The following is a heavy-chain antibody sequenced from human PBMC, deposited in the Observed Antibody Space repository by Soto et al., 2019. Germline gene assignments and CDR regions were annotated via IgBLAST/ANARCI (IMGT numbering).Heavy chain of an antibody. V-gene: IGHV2-26*01. J-gene: IGHJ4*02. D-gene: IGHD5-12*01. CDR2: IFSNDEK. CDR1: GFSLSNARMG. Sequence: SGPTLENPTETLTLTCTVSGFSLSNARMGVSWIRQPPGKALEWLAHIFSNDEKSYSTSLKSRLTISKDTSKSQVVLTMTNMDPVDTATYYCARIRSGGYDFSDYWGQGTLVTVSS. CDR3: ARIRSGGYDFSDY.